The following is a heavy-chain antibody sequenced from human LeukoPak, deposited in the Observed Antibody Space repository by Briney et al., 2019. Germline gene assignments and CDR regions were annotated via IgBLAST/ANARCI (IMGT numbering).Heavy chain of an antibody. Sequence: SETLSLTCAVYGGSFSGYYWSWIRQPPWKGLEWIGEINHSGSTNYSPSLKSRVTISVDTSKNQFSLKLSSVTAADTAVYYCARGRLRYFDWLPFDYWGQGTLVTVSS. D-gene: IGHD3-9*01. CDR3: ARGRLRYFDWLPFDY. CDR1: GGSFSGYY. CDR2: INHSGST. J-gene: IGHJ4*02. V-gene: IGHV4-34*01.